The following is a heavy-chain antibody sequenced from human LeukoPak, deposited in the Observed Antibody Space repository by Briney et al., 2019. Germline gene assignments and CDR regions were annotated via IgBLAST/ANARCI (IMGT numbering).Heavy chain of an antibody. J-gene: IGHJ4*02. Sequence: SETLSLTCTVSGGSISSYYWSWIRQPPGKGLEWIGYIYYSGSTNYNPSLKSRVTISVDTSKNQFSLKLSSVTAADTAVYYRARVAGYSGSYYVDYWGQGTLVTVSS. D-gene: IGHD1-26*01. CDR3: ARVAGYSGSYYVDY. CDR1: GGSISSYY. V-gene: IGHV4-59*01. CDR2: IYYSGST.